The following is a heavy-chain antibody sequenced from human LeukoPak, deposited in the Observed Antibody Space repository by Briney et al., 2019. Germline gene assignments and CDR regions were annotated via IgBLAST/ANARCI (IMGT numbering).Heavy chain of an antibody. V-gene: IGHV3-23*01. J-gene: IGHJ4*02. CDR2: ISGSGGST. D-gene: IGHD3-22*01. Sequence: GGSLRLSCAASGFTFDDYAMSWVRQAPGKGLEWVSAISGSGGSTYYADSVKGRFTISRDNSKNTLYLQMNSLRAEDTAVYYCAKADYYDSSGYQDYWGQGTLVTVSS. CDR1: GFTFDDYA. CDR3: AKADYYDSSGYQDY.